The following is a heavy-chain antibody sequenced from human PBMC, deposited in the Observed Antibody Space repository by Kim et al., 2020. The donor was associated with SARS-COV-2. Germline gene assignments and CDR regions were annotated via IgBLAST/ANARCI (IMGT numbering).Heavy chain of an antibody. J-gene: IGHJ4*02. V-gene: IGHV3-15*01. Sequence: GGSLRLSCAVSGFTIIKDWMNWVRQAPGKGLEWVGQIRSISDGGTPNYGAPVNGRFTISRDDSTNTVYLQMNALRAEDTAVYYCATEGLRDWGPGTLVTISS. CDR2: IRSISDGGTP. CDR1: GFTIIKDW. CDR3: ATEGLRD.